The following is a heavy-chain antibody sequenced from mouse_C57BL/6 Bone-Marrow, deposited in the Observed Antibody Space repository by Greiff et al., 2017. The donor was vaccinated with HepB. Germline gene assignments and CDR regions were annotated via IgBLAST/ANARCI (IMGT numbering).Heavy chain of an antibody. V-gene: IGHV1-85*01. J-gene: IGHJ1*03. CDR1: GYTFTSYD. Sequence: QVHVKQSGPELVKPGASVKLSCKASGYTFTSYDINWVKQRPGQGLEWIGWIYPRDGSTKYNEKFKGKATLTVDTSSSTAYMELHSLTSEDSAVYFCASPPDGYYPYWYFDVWGTGTTVTVSS. D-gene: IGHD2-3*01. CDR3: ASPPDGYYPYWYFDV. CDR2: IYPRDGST.